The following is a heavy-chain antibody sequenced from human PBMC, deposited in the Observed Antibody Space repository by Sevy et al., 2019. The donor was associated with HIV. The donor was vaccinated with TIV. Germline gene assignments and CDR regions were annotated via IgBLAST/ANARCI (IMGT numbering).Heavy chain of an antibody. D-gene: IGHD3-3*01. CDR2: INHSGST. CDR1: GGSFSGYY. J-gene: IGHJ4*02. V-gene: IGHV4-34*01. CDR3: ARGPPGVLRFLEWLPKPFDY. Sequence: SETLSLTCAVYGGSFSGYYWSWIRQPPGKGLEWIGEINHSGSTNYNPSLKSRVTISVDTSKNQFSLKLGSVTAADTAVYYCARGPPGVLRFLEWLPKPFDYWGQGTLVTVSS.